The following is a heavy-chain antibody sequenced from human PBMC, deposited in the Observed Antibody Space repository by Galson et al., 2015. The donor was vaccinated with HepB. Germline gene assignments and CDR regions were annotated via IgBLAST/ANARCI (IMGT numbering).Heavy chain of an antibody. D-gene: IGHD4-17*01. CDR2: ISSSSSTI. V-gene: IGHV3-48*01. CDR1: GFTFSSYS. J-gene: IGHJ4*02. CDR3: ARTPSTVTYQFDY. Sequence: SLRLSCAASGFTFSSYSMNWVRQAPGKGLEWVSYISSSSSTIYYADSVKGRFTISRDNAKNSLYLQMNSLRAEDTAVYYCARTPSTVTYQFDYWGQGTLVTVSS.